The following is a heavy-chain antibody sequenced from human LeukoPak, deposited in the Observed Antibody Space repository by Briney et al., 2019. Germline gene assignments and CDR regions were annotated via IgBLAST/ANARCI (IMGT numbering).Heavy chain of an antibody. CDR3: ATKGEQLVKGWFDP. CDR1: GGTFSSYA. Sequence: SVKVSCKASGGTFSSYAISWVRQAPGQGLEWMGGIIPIFGTANYAQKFQGRVTITADESTSTAYMELSSLRSEDTAVCYCATKGEQLVKGWFDPWGQGTLVTVSS. J-gene: IGHJ5*02. D-gene: IGHD6-6*01. CDR2: IIPIFGTA. V-gene: IGHV1-69*13.